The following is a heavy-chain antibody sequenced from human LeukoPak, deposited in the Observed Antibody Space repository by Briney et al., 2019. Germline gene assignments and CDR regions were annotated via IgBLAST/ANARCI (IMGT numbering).Heavy chain of an antibody. CDR2: LNLDGSDK. CDR1: GFTFSESW. D-gene: IGHD1-1*01. V-gene: IGHV3-7*03. CDR3: AKGKRYPDC. Sequence: GRSLRLSCVVSGFTFSESWMSWVRQAPGKGLGWVASLNLDGSDKYYVDSVKGRFTISRDNARNSLYLQMDSLRVEDTAVYYCAKGKRYPDCWGQGTLVTVSS. J-gene: IGHJ4*02.